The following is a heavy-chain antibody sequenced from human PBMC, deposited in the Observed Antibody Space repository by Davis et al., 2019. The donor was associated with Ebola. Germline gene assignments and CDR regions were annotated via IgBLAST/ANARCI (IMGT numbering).Heavy chain of an antibody. D-gene: IGHD1-26*01. V-gene: IGHV3-43*01. J-gene: IGHJ4*02. CDR3: AREVGATLY. CDR1: GFTFDDYT. Sequence: GGSLRLSCAASGFTFDDYTMHWVRQAPGKGLEWVSLISWDGGSTYYADSVKGRFTISRDNAKNSLYLQMNSLRAEDTAVYYCAREVGATLYWGQGTLVTVSS. CDR2: ISWDGGST.